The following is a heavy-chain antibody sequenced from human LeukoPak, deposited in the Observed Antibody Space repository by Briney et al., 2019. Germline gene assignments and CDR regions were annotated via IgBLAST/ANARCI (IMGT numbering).Heavy chain of an antibody. Sequence: PSETLSLTCTVSGGSISSGGYYWSWIRQPPGKGLEWIGYIYHSGSTYYNPSLKSRVTISVDRSKNQFSLKLSSVTAADTAVYYCARVGNYDFWSGYYGVDYWGQGTLVTVSS. CDR1: GGSISSGGYY. CDR3: ARVGNYDFWSGYYGVDY. J-gene: IGHJ4*02. D-gene: IGHD3-3*01. V-gene: IGHV4-30-2*01. CDR2: IYHSGST.